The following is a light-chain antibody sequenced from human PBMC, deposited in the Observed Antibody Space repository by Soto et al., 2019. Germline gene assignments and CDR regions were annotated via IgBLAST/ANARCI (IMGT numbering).Light chain of an antibody. J-gene: IGLJ3*02. Sequence: QSVLTQPPSVSGAPGQTVTISCAGTSSNIGSNYDVHWYQHLPGTAPKLLIFGYTNRPSGVPDRFSASVSGTSASLAISHLQSEDEGDFYCAAWDGALNGVVFGGGTKLTVL. CDR1: SSNIGSNYD. CDR3: AAWDGALNGVV. CDR2: GYT. V-gene: IGLV1-40*01.